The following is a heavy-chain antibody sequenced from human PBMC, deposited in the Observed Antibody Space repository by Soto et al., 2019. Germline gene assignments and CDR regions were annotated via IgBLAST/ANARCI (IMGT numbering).Heavy chain of an antibody. Sequence: GGSLRLSCAASGFSFSSSAIHWVRQAPGKGLEWVAVMSYDGTNKFYADSVKGRFTISRDNSKNTLYLQINGLRAEDTAVYYCAGSCTSTSCYSRYWGQGTLVTVSS. J-gene: IGHJ4*02. CDR2: MSYDGTNK. V-gene: IGHV3-30-3*01. CDR1: GFSFSSSA. CDR3: AGSCTSTSCYSRY. D-gene: IGHD2-2*01.